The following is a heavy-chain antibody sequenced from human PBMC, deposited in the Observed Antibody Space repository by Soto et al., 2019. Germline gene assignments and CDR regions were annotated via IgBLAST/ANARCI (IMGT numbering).Heavy chain of an antibody. J-gene: IGHJ4*02. CDR1: GFTFSNYA. D-gene: IGHD6-19*01. CDR3: VRAVKGYTSRWHDYFDY. CDR2: ISYDGTRT. Sequence: QVQLVESGGGLVQPGGSLRLSCSASGFTFSNYAMDWVRQAPGKGLEWVGVISYDGTRTFYADSVKGRFTISRDNSKNTLYLQMNSLRLDDSAGYYCVRAVKGYTSRWHDYFDYWGQGTLVTVAS. V-gene: IGHV3-30-3*01.